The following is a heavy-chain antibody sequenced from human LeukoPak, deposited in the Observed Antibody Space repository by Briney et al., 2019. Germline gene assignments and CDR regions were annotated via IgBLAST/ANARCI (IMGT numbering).Heavy chain of an antibody. J-gene: IGHJ5*02. CDR1: GGSISSYY. D-gene: IGHD3-16*01. CDR3: AGSQFVTGFWFDP. CDR2: IYYSGST. Sequence: TSETLSLTCTVSGGSISSYYWSWIRQPPGKGLEWIGYIYYSGSTNYNPSLKSRVTISVDTSKNQFSLKLSSVTAADTAVYYCAGSQFVTGFWFDPWGQGTLVTVSS. V-gene: IGHV4-59*01.